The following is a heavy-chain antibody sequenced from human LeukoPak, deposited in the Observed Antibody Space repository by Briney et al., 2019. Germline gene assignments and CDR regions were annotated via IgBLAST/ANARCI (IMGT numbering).Heavy chain of an antibody. Sequence: PGGSLRLSCAASRFIFSTYWMHWVRQAPGKGLVWVSRINSDGSRTNYADSVKGRFTISRDNAKNTLHLHMNSLRAEDTAVYYCARVGPQGADHYVDVWGKGTTVTISS. D-gene: IGHD3-16*01. CDR1: RFIFSTYW. CDR3: ARVGPQGADHYVDV. CDR2: INSDGSRT. V-gene: IGHV3-74*01. J-gene: IGHJ6*03.